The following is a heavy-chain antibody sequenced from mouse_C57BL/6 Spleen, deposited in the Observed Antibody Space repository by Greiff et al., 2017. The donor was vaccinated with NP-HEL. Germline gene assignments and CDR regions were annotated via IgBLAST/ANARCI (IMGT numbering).Heavy chain of an antibody. V-gene: IGHV5-9-1*02. J-gene: IGHJ4*01. CDR2: ISSGGDYI. CDR1: GFTFSSYA. Sequence: EVQLVESGEGLVKPGGSLKLSCAASGFTFSSYAMSWVRQTPEKRLEWVAYISSGGDYIYYADPVKGRFTISRDNARNTLYLQMSSLKSEDTAMYYWTRDFDYYGSSWAMDYWGQGTSVTVSS. CDR3: TRDFDYYGSSWAMDY. D-gene: IGHD1-1*01.